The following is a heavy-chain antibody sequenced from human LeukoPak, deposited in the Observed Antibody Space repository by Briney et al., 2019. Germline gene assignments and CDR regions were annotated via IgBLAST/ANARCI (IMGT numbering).Heavy chain of an antibody. D-gene: IGHD1-26*01. V-gene: IGHV1-8*01. J-gene: IGHJ4*02. CDR3: ARGLQVGATSDY. CDR2: MNPNSGNT. CDR1: GYTFTSYD. Sequence: GASVEVSCKASGYTFTSYDINWVRQATGQGLEWMGWMNPNSGNTGYAQKFQGRVTMTRNPSISTAYMEPSSLRSEDTAVYYCARGLQVGATSDYWGQGPLVPVS.